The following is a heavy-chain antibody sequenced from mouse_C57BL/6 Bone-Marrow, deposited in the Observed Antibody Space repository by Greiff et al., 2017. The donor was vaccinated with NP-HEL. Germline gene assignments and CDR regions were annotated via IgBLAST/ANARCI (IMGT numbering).Heavy chain of an antibody. CDR3: TPYTDGFAY. Sequence: LVESGAELVRPGASVKLSCTASGFNIKDYYMHWVKQRPEHGLEWIGRIDPEAGGTAYAPKFQGKAILTADTSSNTAYLQLSSLTSEDTAVYYCTPYTDGFAYWGQGTLVTVSA. J-gene: IGHJ3*01. CDR1: GFNIKDYY. D-gene: IGHD2-12*01. V-gene: IGHV14-1*01. CDR2: IDPEAGGT.